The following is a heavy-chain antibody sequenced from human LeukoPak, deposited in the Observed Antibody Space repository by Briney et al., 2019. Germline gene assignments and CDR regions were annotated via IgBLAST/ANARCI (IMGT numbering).Heavy chain of an antibody. D-gene: IGHD2-15*01. CDR1: GYTFTSYG. J-gene: IGHJ5*02. V-gene: IGHV1-18*01. Sequence: ASVKVSCKASGYTFTSYGISWVRQAPGQGLEWMGWISAYNGDTNYAQKFQGRVTITADKSTSTAYMELSSLRSEDTAVYYCARQEADMDAYWFDPWGQGTLVTVSS. CDR3: ARQEADMDAYWFDP. CDR2: ISAYNGDT.